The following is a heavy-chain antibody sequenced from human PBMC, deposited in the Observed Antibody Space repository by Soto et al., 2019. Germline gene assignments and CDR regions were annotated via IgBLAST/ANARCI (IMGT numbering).Heavy chain of an antibody. Sequence: QVQLVESGGGVVQPGRSLRLSCAASGFTFSSYGMHWVRQAPGKGLEWVAVISYDGSNKYYADSVKGRFTISRDNSKNTLYLQMNSLRAEDTAVYYCAKDPIYYGSGSGGAFDIWGQGTMVTVSS. V-gene: IGHV3-30*18. CDR3: AKDPIYYGSGSGGAFDI. J-gene: IGHJ3*02. D-gene: IGHD3-10*01. CDR1: GFTFSSYG. CDR2: ISYDGSNK.